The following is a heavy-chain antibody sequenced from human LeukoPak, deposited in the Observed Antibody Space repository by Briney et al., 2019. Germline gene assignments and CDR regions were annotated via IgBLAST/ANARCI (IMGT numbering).Heavy chain of an antibody. Sequence: PGGSLRLSCAASGFTFSYYSMHWVRQAPGKGLVWVSRIDTDVNSATYADSVKGRFTISRDNAKNTLYLQMNSLRAEDTAVYYRARAVVAAVTDAFDIWGQGTMVTVSS. D-gene: IGHD2-15*01. CDR3: ARAVVAAVTDAFDI. V-gene: IGHV3-74*01. J-gene: IGHJ3*02. CDR2: IDTDVNSA. CDR1: GFTFSYYS.